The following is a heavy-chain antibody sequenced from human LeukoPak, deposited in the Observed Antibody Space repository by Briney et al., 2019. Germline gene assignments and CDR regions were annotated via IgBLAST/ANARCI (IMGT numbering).Heavy chain of an antibody. D-gene: IGHD3-3*01. Sequence: PGGSLRLSCAASGFTFSSYSMNWVRQAPGKGLEWVSSISSGSSSIYFADSMKGRFTVSRDNAKNSLYLQMNSLRAEDTAVYYCTTSPIWSGYYPSYYFDYWGQGTLVTVSS. CDR1: GFTFSSYS. V-gene: IGHV3-21*01. CDR2: ISSGSSSI. CDR3: TTSPIWSGYYPSYYFDY. J-gene: IGHJ4*02.